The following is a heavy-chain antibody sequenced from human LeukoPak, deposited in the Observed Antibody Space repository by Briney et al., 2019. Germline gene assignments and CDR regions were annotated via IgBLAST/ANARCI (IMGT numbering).Heavy chain of an antibody. Sequence: GGSLRLSCAASGFTVSSNYMSWVRQAPGKGVEWVSVIYSGGRTYYAESVKGRFTISRDISKNTLYLQMNSLTAEDTAVYYCARDLCSGGSCYKYWGQGTLVTVSS. CDR3: ARDLCSGGSCYKY. CDR1: GFTVSSNY. D-gene: IGHD2-15*01. J-gene: IGHJ4*02. CDR2: IYSGGRT. V-gene: IGHV3-53*01.